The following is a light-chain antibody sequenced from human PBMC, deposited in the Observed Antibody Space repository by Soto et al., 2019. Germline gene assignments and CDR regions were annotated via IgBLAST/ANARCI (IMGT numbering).Light chain of an antibody. Sequence: EIVLTQSPGTLSLSPGERATLSCRASQSVGNNNLAWYQQKPGQAPRFLIYEASSRATGIPDRFSGSGSGTDFTLTISRLEPEDFAVYYCQQYGSTPLTFGGGTKLEIK. CDR1: QSVGNNN. V-gene: IGKV3-20*01. CDR2: EAS. CDR3: QQYGSTPLT. J-gene: IGKJ4*01.